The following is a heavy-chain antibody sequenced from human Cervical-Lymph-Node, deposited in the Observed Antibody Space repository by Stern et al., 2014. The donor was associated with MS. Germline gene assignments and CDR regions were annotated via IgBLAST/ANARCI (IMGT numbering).Heavy chain of an antibody. V-gene: IGHV1-69*09. CDR3: ARGVVSNRAAATLHNLFDP. J-gene: IGHJ5*02. D-gene: IGHD2-15*01. CDR1: GGTFSSSYA. CDR2: LIPILGLA. Sequence: VQLVESGAEVKKPGSSLNVSCKTSGGTFSSSYAITWLRQAPGHGLEGMGRLIPILGLANYAQKFQDRVTITADTSTSTTYMQLSSLRSEDTAVYYCARGVVSNRAAATLHNLFDPWGQGTLVTVSS.